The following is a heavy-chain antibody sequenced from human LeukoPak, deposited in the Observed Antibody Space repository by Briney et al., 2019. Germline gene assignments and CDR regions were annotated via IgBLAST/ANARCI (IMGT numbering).Heavy chain of an antibody. CDR1: GFTFSSYA. CDR3: ARDCGGDCWFDY. V-gene: IGHV3-30-3*01. CDR2: ISYDGSNK. J-gene: IGHJ4*02. D-gene: IGHD2-21*02. Sequence: GRSLRLSCAASGFTFSSYAMHWVRQAPGKGLEWVAVISYDGSNKYYADSVKGRFTISRDNSKNTLYLQMNSLRAEDTAVYYCARDCGGDCWFDYWGKGTLVTVSS.